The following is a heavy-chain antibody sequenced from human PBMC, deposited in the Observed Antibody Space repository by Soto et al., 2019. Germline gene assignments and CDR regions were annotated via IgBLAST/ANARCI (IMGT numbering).Heavy chain of an antibody. CDR1: GGSISTYD. D-gene: IGHD2-15*01. CDR3: ARGGRERFDL. V-gene: IGHV4-59*01. CDR2: IYYSGYT. Sequence: QVQLQESGPGLVKASETLSLTCTVSGGSISTYDWSWIRQSPGKGLQWFGYIYYSGYTNYDPSLKFRVTLSVDTSKNQCSLKLSAVTAAGRAVYYWARGGRERFDLSGRGNLVAVSS. J-gene: IGHJ2*01.